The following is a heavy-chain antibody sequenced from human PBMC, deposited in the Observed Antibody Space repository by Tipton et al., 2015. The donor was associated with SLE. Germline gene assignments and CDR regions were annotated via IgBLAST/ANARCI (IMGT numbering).Heavy chain of an antibody. CDR3: ARKGLYDYIWGSYRPYYFDY. J-gene: IGHJ4*02. V-gene: IGHV3-7*01. Sequence: SLRLSCAASGFTFSSYWMSWVRQAPGKGLEWVANIKQDGSEKYYVDSVRGRFTISRDNAKNSLYLQMNSLRAEDTAVYYCARKGLYDYIWGSYRPYYFDYWGQGTLVTVSS. D-gene: IGHD3-16*02. CDR2: IKQDGSEK. CDR1: GFTFSSYW.